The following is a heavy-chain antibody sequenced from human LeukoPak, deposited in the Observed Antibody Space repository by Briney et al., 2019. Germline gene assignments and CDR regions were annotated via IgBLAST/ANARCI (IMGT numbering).Heavy chain of an antibody. Sequence: GGSLRLSCAASGFTFSTYSMTWVRLAPGKGLEWVSSIDGSSGYIYYADSVDGRFTTSRDNAKNSLYLQMNSLGVEDTAVYYCARVLPGTMIPFGPWGQGTLVTVSS. CDR2: IDGSSGYI. V-gene: IGHV3-21*01. CDR3: ARVLPGTMIPFGP. D-gene: IGHD3-22*01. CDR1: GFTFSTYS. J-gene: IGHJ5*02.